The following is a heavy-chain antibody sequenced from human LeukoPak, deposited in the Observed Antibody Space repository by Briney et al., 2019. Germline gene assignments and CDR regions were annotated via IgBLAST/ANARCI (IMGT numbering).Heavy chain of an antibody. CDR3: ARGPLSPGRYFDWLSRYYYYGMDV. D-gene: IGHD3-9*01. CDR1: GDTFSSDA. CDR2: IIPLFGTD. J-gene: IGHJ6*04. Sequence: SVKVSCKHSGDTFSSDAISRVREAPGQGLEWMGGIIPLFGTDNYAQKFQGRVTITADKSTSTAYMELSSLRSEDTAVYYCARGPLSPGRYFDWLSRYYYYGMDVWGKGTTVTVSS. V-gene: IGHV1-69*06.